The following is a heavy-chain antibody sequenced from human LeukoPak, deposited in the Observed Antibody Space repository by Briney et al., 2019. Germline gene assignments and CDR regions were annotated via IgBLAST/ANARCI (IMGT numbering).Heavy chain of an antibody. D-gene: IGHD1-14*01. CDR1: GFTFSNYA. CDR2: ISGNGGYT. J-gene: IGHJ4*02. CDR3: AKGPERSDRGYSDY. V-gene: IGHV3-23*01. Sequence: GGSLRLPCAASGFTFSNYAMSWVRQAPGKGLEWVSGISGNGGYTYYADSVKGRFTISRDNSKKMLYLQMNSLRAEDTAVYYCAKGPERSDRGYSDYWGQGTLVTVPS.